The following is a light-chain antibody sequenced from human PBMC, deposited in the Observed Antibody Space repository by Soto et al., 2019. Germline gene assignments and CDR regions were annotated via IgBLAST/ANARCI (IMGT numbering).Light chain of an antibody. CDR3: QQYGSSIT. CDR2: DAS. J-gene: IGKJ5*01. Sequence: ERVMTQSPATLSVSPGERATLSCRASQSVSSNLAWYQQTPGQAPRLLIYDASTRATGIPARFSGSGSGTEFTLTISSLQSEDVAVYYCQQYGSSITFGQGTRLEIK. CDR1: QSVSSN. V-gene: IGKV3-15*01.